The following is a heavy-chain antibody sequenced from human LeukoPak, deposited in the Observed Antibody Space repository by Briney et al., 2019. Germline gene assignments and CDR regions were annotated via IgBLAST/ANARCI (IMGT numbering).Heavy chain of an antibody. CDR3: ARGKHEGWYYFDY. CDR1: GYTFTGYY. CDR2: INPNSGGT. Sequence: ASVKVSCKASGYTFTGYYMHWVRQAPGQGPEWMGWINPNSGGTNYAQKFQGRVTMTRDTSISTAYMELSRLRSDDTAVYYCARGKHEGWYYFDYWGQGTLVTVSS. D-gene: IGHD2-8*01. V-gene: IGHV1-2*02. J-gene: IGHJ4*02.